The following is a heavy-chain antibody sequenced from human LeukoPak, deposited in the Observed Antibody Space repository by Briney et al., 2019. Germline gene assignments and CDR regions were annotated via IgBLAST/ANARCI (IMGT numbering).Heavy chain of an antibody. J-gene: IGHJ5*02. Sequence: PGGSLRLSCAASGFTFSSYGMHWVRQAPGKGLKWVASIRYDGSNKYYADSVKGRFTISRDNSKNTLYLQMNSLRAEDTAVYYCAKDGVTGYSSSWYRGNWFDPWGQGTLVTVSS. CDR1: GFTFSSYG. D-gene: IGHD6-13*01. CDR3: AKDGVTGYSSSWYRGNWFDP. V-gene: IGHV3-30*02. CDR2: IRYDGSNK.